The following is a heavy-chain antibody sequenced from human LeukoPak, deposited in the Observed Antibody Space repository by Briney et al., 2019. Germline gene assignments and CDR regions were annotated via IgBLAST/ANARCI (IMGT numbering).Heavy chain of an antibody. CDR2: IKSKSDGGTT. J-gene: IGHJ4*02. Sequence: GGSLRLSCAASGFTFSNAWMSWVRQAPGKGLEWVGRIKSKSDGGTTYYTTPVKGRFTISRDDSRITLFLQMNSLKTEDTAVYYCVTGIAVAAYWGQGTLVTVSS. D-gene: IGHD6-19*01. CDR1: GFTFSNAW. V-gene: IGHV3-15*01. CDR3: VTGIAVAAY.